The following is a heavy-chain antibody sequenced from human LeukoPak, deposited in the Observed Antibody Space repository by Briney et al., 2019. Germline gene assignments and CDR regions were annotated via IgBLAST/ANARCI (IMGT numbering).Heavy chain of an antibody. CDR3: ARVSPVVNAFDI. J-gene: IGHJ3*02. Sequence: GWISAYNGNTNYAQKLQGRVTMTTDTSTSTAYMELRSLRSDDTAVYYCARVSPVVNAFDIWGQGTMVTV. V-gene: IGHV1-18*01. CDR2: ISAYNGNT. D-gene: IGHD3-22*01.